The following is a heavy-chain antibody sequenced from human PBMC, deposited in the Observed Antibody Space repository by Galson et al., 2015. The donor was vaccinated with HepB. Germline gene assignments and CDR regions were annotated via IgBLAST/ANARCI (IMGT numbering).Heavy chain of an antibody. CDR3: AREDYGSGNDY. Sequence: SLRLSCAASGFTFSDYYMSWIRQAPGKGLEWVSYISSSSSYTNYADSVKGRFTISRDNAKNSLYLQMNSLRAEDTAVYYCAREDYGSGNDYWGQGTLVTVSS. J-gene: IGHJ4*02. V-gene: IGHV3-11*06. D-gene: IGHD3-10*01. CDR1: GFTFSDYY. CDR2: ISSSSSYT.